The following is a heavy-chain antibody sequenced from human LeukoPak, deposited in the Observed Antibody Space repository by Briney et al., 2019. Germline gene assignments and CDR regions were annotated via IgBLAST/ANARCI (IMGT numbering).Heavy chain of an antibody. CDR1: GFTFSSYG. CDR2: ISYDGSNK. D-gene: IGHD3-22*01. J-gene: IGHJ4*02. V-gene: IGHV3-30*18. Sequence: QTGGSLRLSCAASGFTFSSYGMHWVRQAPGKGLEWVAVISYDGSNKYYADSVKGRFTISRDNSKNTLYLQMNSLRAEDTAVYYCAKDGVVYYYDSSGYYYFDYWGQGTLATVSS. CDR3: AKDGVVYYYDSSGYYYFDY.